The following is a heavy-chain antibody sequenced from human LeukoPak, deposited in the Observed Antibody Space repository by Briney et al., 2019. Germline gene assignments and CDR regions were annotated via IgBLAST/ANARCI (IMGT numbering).Heavy chain of an antibody. Sequence: EASVKVSCXASGGTFSSYAISWVRQAPGQGLECMGGIIPIFCTANFAQKFQGSVTITADESTSTAYMELSSLRSEDPAVYYCARDYTEYNWFDPWGQGTLVTVSS. V-gene: IGHV1-69*13. J-gene: IGHJ5*02. D-gene: IGHD3-16*01. CDR3: ARDYTEYNWFDP. CDR1: GGTFSSYA. CDR2: IIPIFCTA.